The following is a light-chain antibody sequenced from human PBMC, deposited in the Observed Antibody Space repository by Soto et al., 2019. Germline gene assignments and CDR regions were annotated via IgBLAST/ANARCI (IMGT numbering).Light chain of an antibody. J-gene: IGKJ2*01. CDR1: QSIGNG. V-gene: IGKV1-5*03. Sequence: DIQMTQSPSTLSASVGDGVTITCRASQSIGNGLAWYQQRPGKAPKLLIYKATNLQEGVPSRFSGSGSGTDFSLTISSLQPVDSATYYCQQYNDFQYTFGQGTKLEI. CDR3: QQYNDFQYT. CDR2: KAT.